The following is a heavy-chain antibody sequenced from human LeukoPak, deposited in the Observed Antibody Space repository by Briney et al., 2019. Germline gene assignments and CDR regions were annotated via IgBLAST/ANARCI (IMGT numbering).Heavy chain of an antibody. CDR2: IIPIFGTA. CDR1: GGTFSSYA. Sequence: SVKVSCKASGGTFSSYAISWVRQAPGQGLEWMGGIIPIFGTANYAQKFQGRVTITADESTSTAYMELSSLRSEDTAVYYCARGVGYNYGLYYQYGMDVWGQGTTVTVSS. D-gene: IGHD5-18*01. CDR3: ARGVGYNYGLYYQYGMDV. J-gene: IGHJ6*02. V-gene: IGHV1-69*13.